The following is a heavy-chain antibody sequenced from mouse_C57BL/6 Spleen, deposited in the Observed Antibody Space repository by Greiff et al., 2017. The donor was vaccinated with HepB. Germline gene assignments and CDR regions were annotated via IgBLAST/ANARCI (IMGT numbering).Heavy chain of an antibody. J-gene: IGHJ2*01. D-gene: IGHD4-1*02. CDR2: IYPGDGDT. CDR1: GYAFSSSW. Sequence: QVQLQQSGPELVKPGASVKISCKASGYAFSSSWMNWVKQRPGKGLEWIGRIYPGDGDTNYNGKFKGKATLTADKSSSTAYLQLSSLTSEDSAVYFCARWQLGRDYWGQGTTRTVSS. CDR3: ARWQLGRDY. V-gene: IGHV1-82*01.